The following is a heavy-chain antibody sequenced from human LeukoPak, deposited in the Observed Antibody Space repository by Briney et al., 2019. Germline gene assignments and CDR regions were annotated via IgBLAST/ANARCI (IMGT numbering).Heavy chain of an antibody. D-gene: IGHD3-10*01. CDR3: ARVGTYYRSLDS. V-gene: IGHV4-59*01. CDR2: IYHSGRT. Sequence: PSETLSLTCTVSGGSINDASWNWIRKPPGQGLEWIGYIYHSGRTNYNPSLKSRVTISLDTSKNQFSLKLSSVAAADTAVYYCARVGTYYRSLDSWGQGTLVTVSS. J-gene: IGHJ4*02. CDR1: GGSINDAS.